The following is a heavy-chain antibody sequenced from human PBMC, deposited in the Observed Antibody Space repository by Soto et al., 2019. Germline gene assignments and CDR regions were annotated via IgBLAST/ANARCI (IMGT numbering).Heavy chain of an antibody. J-gene: IGHJ6*02. D-gene: IGHD2-15*01. CDR3: AREDCSGVRCPQPRFSYSGMDV. Sequence: GGSLRLSCAASGFTFSDYYMSWVRQAPGKGLEWLSYISSSGSTRNYADSVKGRFTISRDNAKNSLYLQMNSLGVEDAAVYYCAREDCSGVRCPQPRFSYSGMDVWGQGTTVTVSS. CDR2: ISSSGSTR. CDR1: GFTFSDYY. V-gene: IGHV3-11*01.